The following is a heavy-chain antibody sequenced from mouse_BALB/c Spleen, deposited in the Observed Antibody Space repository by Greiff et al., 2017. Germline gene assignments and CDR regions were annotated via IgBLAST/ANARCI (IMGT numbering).Heavy chain of an antibody. CDR3: ARTDYDYTYFDY. V-gene: IGHV8-11*01. CDR2: IWWNDNK. CDR1: GFSLSTYGIG. J-gene: IGHJ2*01. Sequence: QVTLKESGPGILQPSQTLSLTCSFSGFSLSTYGIGVGWIRQPSGKGLEWLAHIWWNDNKYYNTALKSRLTISKDTSNNQVFLKIASVDTADTATYYCARTDYDYTYFDYWGQGTTLTVSS. D-gene: IGHD2-4*01.